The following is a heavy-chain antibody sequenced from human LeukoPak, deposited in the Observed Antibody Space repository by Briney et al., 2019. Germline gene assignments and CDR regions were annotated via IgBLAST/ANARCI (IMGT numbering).Heavy chain of an antibody. V-gene: IGHV3-23*01. Sequence: GGSLRLSCAASGFIFSHYTMTWVRQAPGKGLEWVSSINGSGDATKYADFVMGRFTISRDNSKNTVSLRMNSLRAEDTAVYYCAKSDCGSDGCKLLNYWGQGTLVMASS. D-gene: IGHD2-21*01. CDR1: GFIFSHYT. J-gene: IGHJ4*02. CDR3: AKSDCGSDGCKLLNY. CDR2: INGSGDAT.